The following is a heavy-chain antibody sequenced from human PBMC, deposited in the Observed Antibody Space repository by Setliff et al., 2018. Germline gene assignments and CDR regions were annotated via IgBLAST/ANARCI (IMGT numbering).Heavy chain of an antibody. V-gene: IGHV4-61*01. D-gene: IGHD1-1*01. CDR2: ISYSGNT. J-gene: IGHJ3*01. CDR3: ARDAELPGPPVHDAFDL. CDR1: GDSISSNSHY. Sequence: SETLSLTCIVSGDSISSNSHYWGWIRQPPGKGLEWIAYISYSGNTNYHPALRSRLTITRDTSKNQVSLQLRSVTAEDTAIYFCARDAELPGPPVHDAFDLWGPGTMVTVSS.